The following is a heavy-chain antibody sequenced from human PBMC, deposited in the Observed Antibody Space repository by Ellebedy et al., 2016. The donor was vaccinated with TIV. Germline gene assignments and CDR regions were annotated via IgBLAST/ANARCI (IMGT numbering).Heavy chain of an antibody. J-gene: IGHJ4*02. CDR2: IVDGNGKT. CDR1: GYTFPDYT. Sequence: ASVKVSCKASGYTFPDYTIHWVRQAPGQRLEWMAWIVDGNGKTKYSQKFQGRVTLTSDRSASTVYMELSSLRYEDTATYFCVRDDYVSHTNDYWGQGTLVTVSS. CDR3: VRDDYVSHTNDY. D-gene: IGHD3-16*01. V-gene: IGHV1-3*01.